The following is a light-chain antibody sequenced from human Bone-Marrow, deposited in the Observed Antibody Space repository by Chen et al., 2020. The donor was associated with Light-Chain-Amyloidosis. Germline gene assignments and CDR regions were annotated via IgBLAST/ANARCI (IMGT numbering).Light chain of an antibody. CDR3: QPYNRYPYP. CDR1: QSLLHSNGYNY. J-gene: IGKJ2*01. V-gene: IGKV2-28*01. CDR2: LGS. Sequence: DIVMTQSPLSLPVTPGEPASISCRSSQSLLHSNGYNYLDWYLQKPGQSPQLLIYLGSNRASGVPDRFSGSGSGTYFTLTINSLQPDEFATYFCQPYNRYPYPFGQGTKLEI.